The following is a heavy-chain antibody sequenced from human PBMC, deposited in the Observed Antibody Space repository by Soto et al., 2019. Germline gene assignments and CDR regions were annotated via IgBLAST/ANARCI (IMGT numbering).Heavy chain of an antibody. CDR2: ISYDGSNK. V-gene: IGHV3-30*03. CDR1: GFTFSSYG. CDR3: ARDRTISDYRSSGALGL. Sequence: GSLRLSCAASGFTFSSYGMHWVRQAPGKGLEWVAVISYDGSNKYYADSVKGRFTISRDTSKNTVYFQMNSLRAEDTAMYFCARDRTISDYRSSGALGLWGQGTLVTVSS. D-gene: IGHD3-10*01. J-gene: IGHJ4*02.